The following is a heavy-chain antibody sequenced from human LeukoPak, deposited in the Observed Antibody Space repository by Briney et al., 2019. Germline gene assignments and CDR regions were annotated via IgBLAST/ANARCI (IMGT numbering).Heavy chain of an antibody. V-gene: IGHV1-69*05. CDR3: ARGYYYGSGILDY. D-gene: IGHD3-10*01. Sequence: GSSVKVSCKASGGTFSSYAISWVRQAPGQGLEWMGGIIPIFGTANYAQKFQGRVTMTRDTSTSTVYMELSSLRSEDTAVYYCARGYYYGSGILDYWGQGTLVTVSS. CDR2: IIPIFGTA. CDR1: GGTFSSYA. J-gene: IGHJ4*02.